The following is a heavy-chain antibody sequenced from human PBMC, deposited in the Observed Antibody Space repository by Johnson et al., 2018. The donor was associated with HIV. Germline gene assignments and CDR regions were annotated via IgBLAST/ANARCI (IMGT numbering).Heavy chain of an antibody. CDR1: GFTFDDYG. V-gene: IGHV3-20*04. Sequence: MQLVESGGGVVRPGGSLRLSCAASGFTFDDYGMSWVRQAPGKGLEWVSGISWNSGSIGYADSVKGRFTISRDNAKNSLYLQMNSLRAEDTALYYCARFENTLSNAFDIWGQGTMVTVSS. J-gene: IGHJ3*02. D-gene: IGHD3-10*01. CDR2: ISWNSGSI. CDR3: ARFENTLSNAFDI.